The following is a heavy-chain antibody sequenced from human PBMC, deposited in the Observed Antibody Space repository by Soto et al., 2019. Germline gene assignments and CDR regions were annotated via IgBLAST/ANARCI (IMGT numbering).Heavy chain of an antibody. V-gene: IGHV4-59*01. CDR1: GGSISPYY. CDR3: ARKGAAASYAHYYMDV. D-gene: IGHD6-13*01. J-gene: IGHJ6*03. Sequence: QVQLQESGPGLVKPSETLSLTCTVSGGSISPYYWSWIRQPPGKGLEWIGYVYYSGNTNYNPSRESRVTISLDTSRNRFSLNLTSATAADTAVYYCARKGAAASYAHYYMDVWGRGTAVTVSS. CDR2: VYYSGNT.